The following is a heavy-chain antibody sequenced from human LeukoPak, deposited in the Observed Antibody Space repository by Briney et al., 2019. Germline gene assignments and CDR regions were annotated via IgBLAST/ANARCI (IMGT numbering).Heavy chain of an antibody. CDR1: GGSISSYY. D-gene: IGHD3-10*01. CDR3: AGDLLTMVRGVITYGMDV. Sequence: SETLSLTCTVSGGSISSYYWSWIRQPAGKGLEWIGRIYTSGSTNYNPSLKSRVTMSVDTSKKQFSLKLSSVTAADTAVYYCAGDLLTMVRGVITYGMDVWGQGTLVTVSS. CDR2: IYTSGST. V-gene: IGHV4-4*07. J-gene: IGHJ6*02.